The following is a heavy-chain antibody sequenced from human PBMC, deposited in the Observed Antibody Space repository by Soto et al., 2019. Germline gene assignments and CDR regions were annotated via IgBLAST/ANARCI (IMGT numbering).Heavy chain of an antibody. CDR1: GFTFSSYA. CDR3: AKSVRGKGELSLSQHDYYYGMDV. Sequence: GGSLRLSCAASGFTFSSYAMSWVRQAPGKGLEWVSAISGSGGSTCYADSVKGRFTISTDNSKNTLYLQMNSLRAEDTAVYYCAKSVRGKGELSLSQHDYYYGMDVWGQGTTVTVSS. CDR2: ISGSGGST. D-gene: IGHD3-16*02. V-gene: IGHV3-23*01. J-gene: IGHJ6*02.